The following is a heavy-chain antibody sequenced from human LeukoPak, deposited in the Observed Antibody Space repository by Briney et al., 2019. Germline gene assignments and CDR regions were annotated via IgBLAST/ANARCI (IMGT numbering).Heavy chain of an antibody. CDR2: ISYDGSNK. CDR1: GFTFSSYG. CDR3: AKDLVVGATFYYYYGMDV. V-gene: IGHV3-30*18. Sequence: GGSLTLPCAASGFTFSSYGMHWVRQAPGKGLEWVAVISYDGSNKYYADSVKGRFTISRDNSKNTLYLQMNSLRAEDTAVYYCAKDLVVGATFYYYYGMDVWGQGTTVTVSS. D-gene: IGHD1-26*01. J-gene: IGHJ6*02.